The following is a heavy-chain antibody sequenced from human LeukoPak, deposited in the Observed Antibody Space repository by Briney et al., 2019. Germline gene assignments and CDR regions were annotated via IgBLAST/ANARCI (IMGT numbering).Heavy chain of an antibody. CDR3: ARASDSSGYYLDS. V-gene: IGHV4-59*01. D-gene: IGHD3-22*01. CDR2: IYYSGST. CDR1: GGSISRYY. Sequence: RPSETLSLTCTVSGGSISRYYWSWIRQPPGRRLEWIGYIYYSGSTKNNPSLKSRVIISVDTSKNQFSLRLSSVTAADTAAYYCARASDSSGYYLDSWGQGTLVTVSS. J-gene: IGHJ4*02.